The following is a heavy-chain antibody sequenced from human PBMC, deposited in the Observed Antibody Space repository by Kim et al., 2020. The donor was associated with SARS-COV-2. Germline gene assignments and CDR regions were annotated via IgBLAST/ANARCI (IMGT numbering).Heavy chain of an antibody. CDR2: IYKSGGT. CDR1: GVSITSHY. CDR3: PSIPDAPLWPRSFDS. J-gene: IGHJ4*02. V-gene: IGHV4-59*11. D-gene: IGHD2-21*01. Sequence: SETLSLSCTVSGVSITSHYWIWIRQPPGKGLEWIGYIYKSGGTSYNPSLTSRVTISVDTSKNQFSLQLTSVTAAATAVYYCPSIPDAPLWPRSFDSWGQGTLVSVSS.